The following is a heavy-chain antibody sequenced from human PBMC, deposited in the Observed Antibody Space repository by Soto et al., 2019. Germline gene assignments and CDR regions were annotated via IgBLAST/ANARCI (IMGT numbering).Heavy chain of an antibody. CDR3: VRPDSTGYYVY. Sequence: VESLKISCNGSGYSFTNYWIGWVRQMPWKGLEWMAIINPTDSDTRYSPSFQGQVTISADKSISTAYLQWSSLKASDTAMYYCVRPDSTGYYVYWGQGTLVTVSS. CDR2: INPTDSDT. J-gene: IGHJ4*02. CDR1: GYSFTNYW. D-gene: IGHD3-22*01. V-gene: IGHV5-51*01.